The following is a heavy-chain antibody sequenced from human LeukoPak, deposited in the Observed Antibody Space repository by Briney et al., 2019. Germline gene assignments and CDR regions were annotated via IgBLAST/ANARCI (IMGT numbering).Heavy chain of an antibody. J-gene: IGHJ4*02. D-gene: IGHD3-10*01. CDR3: ARGERFGEIWTWFGDNIGGFDY. Sequence: PGGSLRLSCAASGFASPGFTFSTFAVRWVRQARGKGLEWVANIKQDTSEKSYGDSAKGPFTISRDNAKNSLFLQMNSLRAEDTAVYYCARGERFGEIWTWFGDNIGGFDYWGQGTLVTVSS. CDR2: IKQDTSEK. V-gene: IGHV3-7*01. CDR1: GFASPGFTFSTFA.